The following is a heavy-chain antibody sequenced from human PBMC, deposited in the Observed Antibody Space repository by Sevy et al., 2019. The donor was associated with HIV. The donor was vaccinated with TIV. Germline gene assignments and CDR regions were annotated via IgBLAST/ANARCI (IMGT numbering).Heavy chain of an antibody. Sequence: ASVKVSCKASGYTFTGQYIHWVRQAPGQGLEWMGWINPKSGGSNYAQEFQGRVTMTRDTSISTAYMELSGLTSDGTDVYYVARDLRLRGDSYGSFDYWGQGTLVTVSS. CDR2: INPKSGGS. J-gene: IGHJ4*02. CDR3: ARDLRLRGDSYGSFDY. D-gene: IGHD5-12*01. CDR1: GYTFTGQY. V-gene: IGHV1-2*02.